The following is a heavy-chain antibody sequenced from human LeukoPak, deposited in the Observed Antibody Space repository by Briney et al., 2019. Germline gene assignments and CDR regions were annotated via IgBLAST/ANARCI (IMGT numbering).Heavy chain of an antibody. V-gene: IGHV4-34*01. CDR1: GGSFSGYY. CDR2: LNHSGDT. J-gene: IGHJ5*02. CDR3: ARQREYSSSALAGFDP. Sequence: SETLSLTCAVYGGSFSGYYWSWIRQPPRKGLEWIGELNHSGDTNYNPSLKSRVTMSLDTSKNQFSLKLTSMTAADTAMYYCARQREYSSSALAGFDPWGGGNLVTVSS. D-gene: IGHD6-6*01.